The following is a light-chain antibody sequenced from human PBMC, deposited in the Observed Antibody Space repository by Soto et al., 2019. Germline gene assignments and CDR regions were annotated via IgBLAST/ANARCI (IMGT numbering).Light chain of an antibody. CDR1: HSGDST. J-gene: IGKJ1*01. CDR3: QQYNNWPPT. V-gene: IGKV3-15*01. CDR2: GTS. Sequence: EIVLTQSPGTLSLSPGERATLSCRTSHSGDSTQLALYQQKPGQAPRLLIYGTSSRATGIPARFSGSGSGTEFTLTISGLQSEDFAVYYCQQYNNWPPTFGQGTKVDI.